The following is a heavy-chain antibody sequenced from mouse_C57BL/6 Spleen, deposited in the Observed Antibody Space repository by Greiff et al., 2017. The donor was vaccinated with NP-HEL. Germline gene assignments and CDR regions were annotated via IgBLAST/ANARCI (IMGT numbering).Heavy chain of an antibody. Sequence: QVQLQQPGAELVKPGASVKLSCKASDYTFTSYWMHWVKQRPGQGLEWIGMIHPNGGSTNYNEKFKSKATLTVDKSSSTAYMQLSSLTSEDSAVYYCARQRLPSYSYIEVWGTGTTVTVSS. CDR2: IHPNGGST. CDR3: ARQRLPSYSYIEV. D-gene: IGHD2-2*01. V-gene: IGHV1-64*01. CDR1: DYTFTSYW. J-gene: IGHJ1*03.